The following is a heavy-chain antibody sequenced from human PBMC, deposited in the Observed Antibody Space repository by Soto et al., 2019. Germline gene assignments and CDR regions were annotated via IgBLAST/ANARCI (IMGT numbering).Heavy chain of an antibody. J-gene: IGHJ5*02. CDR3: SRVSGGAGTPPDWVDP. D-gene: IGHD1-1*01. V-gene: IGHV4-31*03. CDR2: ISYSGST. Sequence: QVQLQESGPGLVKPSQPLSLPCTVSGGSISSGGYYWSWIRQNPGTDPEWIGYISYSGSTYYSPSLMSRVTLSGDTSKSRLSLKLSSVTAADTAVYYCSRVSGGAGTPPDWVDPWGEGTLVAVSS. CDR1: GGSISSGGYY.